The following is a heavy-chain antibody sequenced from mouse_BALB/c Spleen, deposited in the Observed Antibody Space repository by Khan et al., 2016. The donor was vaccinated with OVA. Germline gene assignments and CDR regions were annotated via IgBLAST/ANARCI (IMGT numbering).Heavy chain of an antibody. Sequence: VQLKQSGTVLARPGASVKMSCKASGYTFTNYWMHWVKQRPGQGLEWIGTIFPGNSDTNYNQKFTGKAKLTAVTSTSTAYMELSSLTNEDSAVYHCARNGFGNYEIWDYWGQGTTLTVSS. V-gene: IGHV1-5*01. J-gene: IGHJ2*01. CDR3: ARNGFGNYEIWDY. CDR1: GYTFTNYW. CDR2: IFPGNSDT. D-gene: IGHD2-1*01.